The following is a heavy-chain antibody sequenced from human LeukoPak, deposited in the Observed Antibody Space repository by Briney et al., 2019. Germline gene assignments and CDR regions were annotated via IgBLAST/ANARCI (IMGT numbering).Heavy chain of an antibody. J-gene: IGHJ4*02. Sequence: GASVKVSCKASGYTFTSYYMPWVRQAPGQGPEWMGIINPSGGSTSYAQKFQGRVTMTRDMSTSTVYMELSSLRSEDTAVYYCARDRDANWGGWDYWGQGTLVTVSS. D-gene: IGHD7-27*01. CDR1: GYTFTSYY. CDR2: INPSGGST. V-gene: IGHV1-46*01. CDR3: ARDRDANWGGWDY.